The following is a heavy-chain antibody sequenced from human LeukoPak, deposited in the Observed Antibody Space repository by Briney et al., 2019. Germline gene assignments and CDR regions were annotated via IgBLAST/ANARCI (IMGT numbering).Heavy chain of an antibody. D-gene: IGHD3-22*01. V-gene: IGHV1-2*02. J-gene: IGHJ1*01. CDR1: GGTFSSYA. CDR2: INPNSGGT. CDR3: ARPRLREYYYDSSGYLEYFQH. Sequence: EASVKVSCKASGGTFSSYAISWVRQAPGQGLEWMGWINPNSGGTNYAQKFQGRVTMTRDTSISTAYMELSRLRSDDTAVYYCARPRLREYYYDSSGYLEYFQHWGQGTLVTVSS.